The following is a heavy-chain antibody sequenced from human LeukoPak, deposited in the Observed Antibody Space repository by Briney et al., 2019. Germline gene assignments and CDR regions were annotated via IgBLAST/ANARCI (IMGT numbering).Heavy chain of an antibody. CDR1: GGSFSGYY. Sequence: SETLSLTCAVYGGSFSGYYWSWIRQPPGKGLEWLGEINHSGSTNYNPSLKSRVTISVDTSKNQFSLKLSSVTAADTAVYYCARAPYFCSGGSCYPSRFDYWGQGTLVTVSS. CDR3: ARAPYFCSGGSCYPSRFDY. J-gene: IGHJ4*02. V-gene: IGHV4-34*01. D-gene: IGHD2-15*01. CDR2: INHSGST.